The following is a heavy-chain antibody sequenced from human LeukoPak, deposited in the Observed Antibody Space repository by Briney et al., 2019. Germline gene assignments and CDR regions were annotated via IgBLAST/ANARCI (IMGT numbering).Heavy chain of an antibody. Sequence: ASVKVSCKASGGTFSSYAISWVRQAPGQGLEWMGRIIPIFGTANYAQKFQGRVTITTDESTSTAYMELSSLRSEDTAVYYYASSIAAAARGAFDIWGQGTMVTVSS. V-gene: IGHV1-69*05. CDR3: ASSIAAAARGAFDI. CDR1: GGTFSSYA. CDR2: IIPIFGTA. D-gene: IGHD6-13*01. J-gene: IGHJ3*02.